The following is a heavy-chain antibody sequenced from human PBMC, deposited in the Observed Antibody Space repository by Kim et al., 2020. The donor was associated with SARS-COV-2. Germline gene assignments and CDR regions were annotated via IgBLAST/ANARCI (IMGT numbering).Heavy chain of an antibody. V-gene: IGHV3-7*01. J-gene: IGHJ1*01. CDR1: GFAFSSYW. D-gene: IGHD3-16*02. CDR3: ARDEVSVHRL. CDR2: ISPDETKK. Sequence: GGSLRLSCAASGFAFSSYWMSWVRQAPGKRLEWVANISPDETKKHYVGSVEGRFTVSRDNAKDSLYLQMNSLRADDTAVYFCARDEVSVHRLWGQGTLVTVSS.